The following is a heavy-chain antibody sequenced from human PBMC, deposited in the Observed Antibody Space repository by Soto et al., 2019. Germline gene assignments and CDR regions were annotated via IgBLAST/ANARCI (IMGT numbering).Heavy chain of an antibody. Sequence: ASVKVSCKVSGYTLTELWRHWRRQASGKGLEWMGGFDPEDGETIYDQKFQGRVTMTEDTSTDTAYMELSSLRSEDTAVYYCATGQGDILTGHDCWGQGTLVTVSS. J-gene: IGHJ4*02. CDR1: GYTLTELW. CDR3: ATGQGDILTGHDC. V-gene: IGHV1-24*01. D-gene: IGHD3-9*01. CDR2: FDPEDGET.